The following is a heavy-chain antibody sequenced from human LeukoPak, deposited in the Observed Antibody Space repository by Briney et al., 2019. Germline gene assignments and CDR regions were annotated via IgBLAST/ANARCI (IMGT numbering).Heavy chain of an antibody. V-gene: IGHV1-3*03. CDR1: GYTFTSYA. Sequence: GASVKVSRKASGYTFTSYAMHWVRQAPGQRLEWMGWINAGNGNTKYSQEFQGRVTITRDTSASTAYMELSSLRSEDMAVYYCARGAYFDWLVSPTLLDYWGQGTLVTVSS. J-gene: IGHJ4*02. D-gene: IGHD3-9*01. CDR2: INAGNGNT. CDR3: ARGAYFDWLVSPTLLDY.